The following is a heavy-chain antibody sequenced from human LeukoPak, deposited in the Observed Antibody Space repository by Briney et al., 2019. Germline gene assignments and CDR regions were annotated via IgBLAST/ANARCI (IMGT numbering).Heavy chain of an antibody. Sequence: SQTLSLTCAISGDSVSSNSAAGNWIRQSPSRGLEGLGRTYYRSKWYTDYAVSVKSRMTISPDTSKNQFSLQLNSVTPEDTAVYYCARDLSLAMFEWGQGTLATVSS. CDR1: GDSVSSNSAA. D-gene: IGHD6-6*01. CDR2: TYYRSKWYT. J-gene: IGHJ4*02. CDR3: ARDLSLAMFE. V-gene: IGHV6-1*01.